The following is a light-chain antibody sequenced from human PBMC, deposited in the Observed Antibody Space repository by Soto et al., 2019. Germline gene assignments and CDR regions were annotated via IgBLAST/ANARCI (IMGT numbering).Light chain of an antibody. CDR3: TSYTIINTVV. CDR1: SSDVGGYKY. Sequence: QSALTQPASVSGSPGQSITISCTGTSSDVGGYKYVSWYQQHPGKAPKLMIYDVDVRPSGVSNRFSGSKSGNTASLTISGLQTQDEADYYCTSYTIINTVVFGGGTKLTVL. J-gene: IGLJ2*01. V-gene: IGLV2-14*03. CDR2: DVD.